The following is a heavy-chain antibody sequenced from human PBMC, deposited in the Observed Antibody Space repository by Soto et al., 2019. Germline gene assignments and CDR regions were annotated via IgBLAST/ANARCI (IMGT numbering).Heavy chain of an antibody. CDR1: GFTFSSYA. J-gene: IGHJ4*02. CDR2: ISGSGGST. D-gene: IGHD1-26*01. V-gene: IGHV3-23*01. CDR3: ARRGSGSYYDY. Sequence: ELRLLESGGGLVQPGGSLRLSCAASGFTFSSYAMRWVRQAPVKGLEWVSAISGSGGSTYYADSVKGRFTISRDNSKNTLYLQMNSLRAEDTAVYYCARRGSGSYYDYWGQGTLVTVSS.